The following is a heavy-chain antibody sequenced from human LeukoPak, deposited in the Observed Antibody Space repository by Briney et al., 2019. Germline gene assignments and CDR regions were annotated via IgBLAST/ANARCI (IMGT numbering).Heavy chain of an antibody. D-gene: IGHD3-10*01. CDR2: ISYSEST. CDR3: ALEGLNYYGFNY. V-gene: IGHV4-39*07. J-gene: IGHJ4*02. CDR1: GGSINSSRYS. Sequence: SETLSLTCTVSGGSINSSRYSWGWIRQPPGKGLEWIGTISYSESTYYNPSLKSRVTISVDKSKNQFSLKLSSVTAADTAVYYCALEGLNYYGFNYWGQGTLVTVSS.